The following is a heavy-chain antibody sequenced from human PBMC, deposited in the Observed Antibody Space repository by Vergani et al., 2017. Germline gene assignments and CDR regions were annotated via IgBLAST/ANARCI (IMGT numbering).Heavy chain of an antibody. Sequence: VEAGGGLVQPGGSLRLSCTASGFTFQAFAFHWVRQVSGRGLEWVSGNDRNYGVKNGNSFEGRFSISSDNDKKAVFLQMNNLRHEDTALYFCVKDNDYDADGPFDLWGRGTLVTVSS. CDR2: NDRNYGVK. D-gene: IGHD3-16*01. CDR1: GFTFQAFA. V-gene: IGHV3-9*01. J-gene: IGHJ2*01. CDR3: VKDNDYDADGPFDL.